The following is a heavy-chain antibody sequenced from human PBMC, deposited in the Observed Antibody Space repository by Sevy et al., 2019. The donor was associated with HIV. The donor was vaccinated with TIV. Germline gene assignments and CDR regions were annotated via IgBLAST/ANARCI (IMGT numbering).Heavy chain of an antibody. J-gene: IGHJ3*02. Sequence: GGSLRLSCAASGFTFSNYALNWVRQVPGKGLEWVSTISGSGFNTYYGDSVKGRFTISRDNPKNTLYLQMSSLSPEDTALYYCAKDRFDGSGYYPEGAFDIWGQGTKVTVSS. CDR2: ISGSGFNT. V-gene: IGHV3-23*01. CDR1: GFTFSNYA. D-gene: IGHD3-22*01. CDR3: AKDRFDGSGYYPEGAFDI.